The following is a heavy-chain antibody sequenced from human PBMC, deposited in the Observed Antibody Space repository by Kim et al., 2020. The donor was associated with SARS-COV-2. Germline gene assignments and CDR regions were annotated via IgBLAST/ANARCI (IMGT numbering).Heavy chain of an antibody. D-gene: IGHD2-2*01. CDR3: TTTVHTVPTIKPHY. CDR1: GFTFSSAW. J-gene: IGHJ4*02. V-gene: IGHV3-15*01. Sequence: GGSLRLSCATSGFTFSSAWLGWVRQAPGKGLEWVGRIKSKSVGETTEYAAPVKGRFTISRDDSKNTLYLQLSSLKTEDTAVYFCTTTVHTVPTIKPHYWGQGTLVTVSS. CDR2: IKSKSVGETT.